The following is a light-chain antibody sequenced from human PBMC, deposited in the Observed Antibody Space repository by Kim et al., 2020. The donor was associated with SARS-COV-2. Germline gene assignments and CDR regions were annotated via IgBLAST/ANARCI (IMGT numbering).Light chain of an antibody. CDR1: INDLGTYAL. CDR3: CSFTSGVSWV. V-gene: IGLV2-23*02. J-gene: IGLJ3*02. CDR2: DIS. Sequence: QSALTQSDSLYGSPGQSVTISCSATINDLGTYALVSWYQQYPGKAPRLIIFDISQRPSGISGRLSGAKSDNTASLTISPLEPDDEADYFCCSFTSGVSWVFGGGTQLTVL.